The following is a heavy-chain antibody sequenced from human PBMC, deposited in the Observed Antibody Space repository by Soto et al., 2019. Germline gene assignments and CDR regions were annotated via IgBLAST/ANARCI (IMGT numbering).Heavy chain of an antibody. V-gene: IGHV3-74*01. Sequence: EVQLVESGGGLVQPGGSLRLSFAASGFTFSSYWMHWVRQAPGKGLVWVSRINREGSSTSYADSVKGRFTIYRDNSKNTLYLQMNSLRAEDTAVYYCARGDLVAATPVPSNWFDPWGQGTLVTVSS. J-gene: IGHJ5*02. D-gene: IGHD2-15*01. CDR1: GFTFSSYW. CDR3: ARGDLVAATPVPSNWFDP. CDR2: INREGSST.